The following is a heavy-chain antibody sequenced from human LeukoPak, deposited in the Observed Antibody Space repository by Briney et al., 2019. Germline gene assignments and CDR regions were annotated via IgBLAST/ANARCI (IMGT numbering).Heavy chain of an antibody. J-gene: IGHJ4*02. CDR1: GDSISSGGYY. CDR3: ARNRDGYNSFDY. Sequence: TLSLTCTVSGDSISSGGYYWSWIRQHPGKGLEWIGYIYYSGSSYYNPSLRSRVTISVDTSKNHFSLKLSSVTAADTAVYYCARNRDGYNSFDYWGQGTLVTVSS. CDR2: IYYSGSS. V-gene: IGHV4-31*03. D-gene: IGHD5-24*01.